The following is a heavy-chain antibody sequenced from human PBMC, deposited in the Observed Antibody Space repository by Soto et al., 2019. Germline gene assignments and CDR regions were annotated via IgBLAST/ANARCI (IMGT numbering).Heavy chain of an antibody. Sequence: QVQLQQWGAGLLKPSETLSLTCAVYGGSFSGYYWSWIRQPPGKGLEWIGEINHSGSTNYNPSLKSRVTISVDTSKNQFSLKLSSVTAADTAVYYCARGGGIIAAAGKFWRYWGQGTLVTVSS. CDR1: GGSFSGYY. V-gene: IGHV4-34*01. J-gene: IGHJ4*02. CDR2: INHSGST. D-gene: IGHD6-13*01. CDR3: ARGGGIIAAAGKFWRY.